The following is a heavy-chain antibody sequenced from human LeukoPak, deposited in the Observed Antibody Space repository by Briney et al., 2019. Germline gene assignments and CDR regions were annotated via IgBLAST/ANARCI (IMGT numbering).Heavy chain of an antibody. Sequence: ASVRVSCKASGYTFTGSGWYLYWLRQAPGQGLECVGWIHPNNGATLYAQKFQGRVAMTTDTSISTAYMELSRLRPDDTAMYYCARDGPAQMVDFDYWGQGTLVTVSS. CDR3: ARDGPAQMVDFDY. CDR2: IHPNNGAT. CDR1: GYTFTGSGWY. D-gene: IGHD3-10*01. V-gene: IGHV1-2*02. J-gene: IGHJ4*02.